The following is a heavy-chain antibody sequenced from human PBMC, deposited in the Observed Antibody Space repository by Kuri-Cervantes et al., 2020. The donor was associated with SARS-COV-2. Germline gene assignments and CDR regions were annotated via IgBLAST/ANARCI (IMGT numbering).Heavy chain of an antibody. Sequence: VKETCKACGGTFSRYAISWVRQAPGQGLEWMGGIIPIFGTANYAQKFQGRVTITADKSTSTAYMELSSLRSEDTAVYYCARDRGEQWLVSHYYYYGMDDWGQGTTVTVSS. D-gene: IGHD6-19*01. CDR2: IIPIFGTA. V-gene: IGHV1-69*06. CDR3: ARDRGEQWLVSHYYYYGMDD. CDR1: GGTFSRYA. J-gene: IGHJ6*02.